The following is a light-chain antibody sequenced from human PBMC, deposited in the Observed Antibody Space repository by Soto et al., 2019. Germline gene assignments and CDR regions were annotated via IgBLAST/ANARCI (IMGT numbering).Light chain of an antibody. CDR2: ATS. CDR1: QSISSY. V-gene: IGKV1-39*01. Sequence: DIQMTQSPSSLSASVGDRVTITCRASQSISSYLNWYQQKPGKAPKLLIYATSSLQSGVPSRFSGSGSGTDFTLIISSLQPEDFATYYCQQSYSTLPLTFGGGTKVEIK. J-gene: IGKJ4*01. CDR3: QQSYSTLPLT.